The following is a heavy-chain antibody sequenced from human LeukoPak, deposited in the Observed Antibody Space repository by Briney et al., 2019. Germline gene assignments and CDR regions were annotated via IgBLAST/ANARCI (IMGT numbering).Heavy chain of an antibody. CDR2: INTNTGNP. J-gene: IGHJ4*02. D-gene: IGHD1-7*01. CDR3: ASPLRKLELDY. Sequence: ASVKVSCKASGGTFSSYAMNWVRQAPGQGLEWMGWINTNTGNPTYAQGFTGRFVFSLDTSVSTAYLQISSLKAEDTAVYYCASPLRKLELDYWGQGTLVTVSS. V-gene: IGHV7-4-1*02. CDR1: GGTFSSYA.